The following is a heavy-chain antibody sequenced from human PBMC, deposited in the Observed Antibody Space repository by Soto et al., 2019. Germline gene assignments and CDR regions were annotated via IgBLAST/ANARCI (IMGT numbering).Heavy chain of an antibody. CDR2: IWYDGGNK. Sequence: PGGSLRLSCAASGFTFSSYGMHWVRQAPGKGLEWVAVIWYDGGNKYYADSVKGRFTISRDNSKNTLYLQMNSLRAEDTAVYYCARGLLSGPTYYYYYGIDVSGQGTKVTGTS. CDR1: GFTFSSYG. V-gene: IGHV3-33*01. D-gene: IGHD3-10*01. J-gene: IGHJ6*02. CDR3: ARGLLSGPTYYYYYGIDV.